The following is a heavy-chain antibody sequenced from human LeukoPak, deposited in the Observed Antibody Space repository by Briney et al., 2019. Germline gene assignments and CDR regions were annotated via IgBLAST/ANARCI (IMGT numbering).Heavy chain of an antibody. V-gene: IGHV4-38-2*01. D-gene: IGHD6-13*01. J-gene: IGHJ4*02. Sequence: PSETLSLTCAVSGYSISSGYYWGWIRQPPGKGLEWFGSIYHSGSTYYNPSLKSRVTISVDTSKNQFSLKLSSVTAADTAVYYCARPYSSSWYYFDYWGQGTLVTVSS. CDR1: GYSISSGYY. CDR2: IYHSGST. CDR3: ARPYSSSWYYFDY.